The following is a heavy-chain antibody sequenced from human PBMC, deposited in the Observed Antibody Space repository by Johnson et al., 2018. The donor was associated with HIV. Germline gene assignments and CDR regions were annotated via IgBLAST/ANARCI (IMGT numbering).Heavy chain of an antibody. D-gene: IGHD1-7*01. CDR1: GFTFDDYG. J-gene: IGHJ3*02. Sequence: GGGLVKPGGSLRLSCAASGFTFDDYGMSWVRQAPGKGLEWVSGINWSGGSAGYALSVKGRFTISRDNAKNSLYLQMNSLRAEYTALYYCARAGGTGTAYDAFDMWGQGTMVTVSS. CDR3: ARAGGTGTAYDAFDM. V-gene: IGHV3-20*04. CDR2: INWSGGSA.